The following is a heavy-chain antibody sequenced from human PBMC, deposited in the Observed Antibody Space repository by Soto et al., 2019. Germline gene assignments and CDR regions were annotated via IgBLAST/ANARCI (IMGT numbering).Heavy chain of an antibody. D-gene: IGHD1-26*01. J-gene: IGHJ6*02. CDR3: AKVRETPGWTSYYYAMDV. V-gene: IGHV3-23*01. CDR2: ISGSGGST. CDR1: GFTFSSYA. Sequence: PGGSLRLSCAASGFTFSSYAMSWVRQAPGKGLEWVSAISGSGGSTYYADSVKGRFSITRDNSKNTLYLQMSSLRVEDTAVYYCAKVRETPGWTSYYYAMDVWGQGTTVTVSS.